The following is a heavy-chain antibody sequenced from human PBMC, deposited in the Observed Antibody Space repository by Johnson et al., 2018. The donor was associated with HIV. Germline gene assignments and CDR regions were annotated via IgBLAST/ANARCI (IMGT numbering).Heavy chain of an antibody. CDR3: ARREGTTGTFSAFDI. D-gene: IGHD1-1*01. CDR2: INWNGGST. Sequence: VQLVESGGGVVRPGASLILSCSASGFTSDDYGMSWVRQAPGKGLEWVSGINWNGGSTGYADSVKGRFTISRDNAKNSLYLQMNSLRAEDTALYYCARREGTTGTFSAFDIWGQGTMVTVSS. CDR1: GFTSDDYG. J-gene: IGHJ3*02. V-gene: IGHV3-20*04.